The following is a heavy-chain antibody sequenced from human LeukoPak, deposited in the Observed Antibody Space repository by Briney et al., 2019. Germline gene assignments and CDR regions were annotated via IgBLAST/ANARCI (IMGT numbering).Heavy chain of an antibody. Sequence: GGSLRLSCAASGFTFTSYSMNWVRQAPGKGMEWVSTISGGGGSTNYADSVKGRFTISRDNAKNSLYLQMNSLRAEDTAVYYCATGNSLDYWGQGTLVTVSS. V-gene: IGHV3-21*01. D-gene: IGHD4-23*01. J-gene: IGHJ4*02. CDR2: ISGGGGST. CDR3: ATGNSLDY. CDR1: GFTFTSYS.